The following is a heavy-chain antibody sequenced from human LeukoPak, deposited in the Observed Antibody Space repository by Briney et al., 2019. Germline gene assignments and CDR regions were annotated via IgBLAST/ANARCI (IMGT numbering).Heavy chain of an antibody. V-gene: IGHV4-34*01. D-gene: IGHD3-10*01. J-gene: IGHJ4*02. CDR1: GGSFSGYY. Sequence: PSETLPLTCAVYGGSFSGYYWSWIRQPPGKGLEWIGEINHSGSTNYNPSLKSRVTISVDTSKNQFSLKLSSVTAADTAVYYCALLWFGELETPNFDYWGQGTLVTVSS. CDR3: ALLWFGELETPNFDY. CDR2: INHSGST.